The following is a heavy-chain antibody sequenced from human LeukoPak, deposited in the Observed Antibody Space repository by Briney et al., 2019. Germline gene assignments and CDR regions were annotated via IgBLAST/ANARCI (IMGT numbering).Heavy chain of an antibody. J-gene: IGHJ4*02. D-gene: IGHD3-9*01. Sequence: GGSLRLSCAASGFNVSNNYMNWVRQAPGKGLEWVGRIKSKSDGGTTDYAAPVKGRFTISRDDSKNTLYLQMNSLKTEDIAVYYCTTDSPVRYYDILTGYYTAYYFDYWGQGTLATVSS. CDR1: GFNVSNNY. CDR3: TTDSPVRYYDILTGYYTAYYFDY. V-gene: IGHV3-15*01. CDR2: IKSKSDGGTT.